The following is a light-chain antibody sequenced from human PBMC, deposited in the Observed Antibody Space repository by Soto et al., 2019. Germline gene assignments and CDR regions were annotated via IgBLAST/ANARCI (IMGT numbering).Light chain of an antibody. CDR3: SSYTSSSTYV. CDR2: EVS. V-gene: IGLV2-14*01. J-gene: IGLJ1*01. Sequence: QTVLTQPASVSGSPGQSIAISCTGTSSDVGGYNYVSWYQQHPGKAPKLMISEVSNRPSGVSNRFSGSKYGNTASLTISGLQAEDEADYYCSSYTSSSTYVFGTGTKVTVL. CDR1: SSDVGGYNY.